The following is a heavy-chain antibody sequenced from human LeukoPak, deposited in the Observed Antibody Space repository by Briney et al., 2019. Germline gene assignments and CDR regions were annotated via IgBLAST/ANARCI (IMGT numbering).Heavy chain of an antibody. J-gene: IGHJ4*02. CDR2: TYYSGST. CDR3: ARERHAGDYATPYVDY. CDR1: GGSISIGGYY. V-gene: IGHV4-31*03. D-gene: IGHD4-17*01. Sequence: PSETLSLTCTVSGGSISIGGYYWSWIRQLPGKGLEWIVYTYYSGSTFYNPSLKSRVRISVDTSKNQFSLSLSSVTAADTAVYYCARERHAGDYATPYVDYWGQGTLVTVSS.